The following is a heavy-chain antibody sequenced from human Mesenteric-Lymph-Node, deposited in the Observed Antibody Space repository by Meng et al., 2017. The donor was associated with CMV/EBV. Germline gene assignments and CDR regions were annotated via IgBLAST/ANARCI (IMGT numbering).Heavy chain of an antibody. CDR3: VLDDTSPLAY. CDR1: GFIFTTAW. D-gene: IGHD2-2*01. CDR2: IKSNTYGGAT. Sequence: GESLKISCAASGFIFTTAWMNWVRLTPGKGLEWVGRIKSNTYGGATEYTAPVKGRFTISRDDSKATLYLQMDSLKTEDTGVYYCVLDDTSPLAYWGQGTQVTVSS. J-gene: IGHJ4*02. V-gene: IGHV3-15*01.